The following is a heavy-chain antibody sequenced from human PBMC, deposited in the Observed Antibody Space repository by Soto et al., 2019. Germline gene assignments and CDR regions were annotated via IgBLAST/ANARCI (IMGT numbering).Heavy chain of an antibody. Sequence: QVHLVQSGAEVKKPGASVKVSCKGSGYAFTTYGITWVRQAPGQGLEWMGWISAHNGNTNYAQKLQGRVTVTRDTSPSTAYMELRRLRSEDTAVYYCARGRYGDYWGQGALVTVSS. CDR1: GYAFTTYG. V-gene: IGHV1-18*01. CDR2: ISAHNGNT. CDR3: ARGRYGDY. D-gene: IGHD1-1*01. J-gene: IGHJ4*02.